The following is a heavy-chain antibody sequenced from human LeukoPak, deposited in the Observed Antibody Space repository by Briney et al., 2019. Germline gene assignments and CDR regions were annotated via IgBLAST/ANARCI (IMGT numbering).Heavy chain of an antibody. CDR1: GGSISSGDYY. J-gene: IGHJ4*02. D-gene: IGHD6-13*01. CDR2: IYYSGST. CDR3: AGDPLEAAAVY. Sequence: PSETLSLTCTVSGGSISSGDYYWSWIRQPPGKGLEWIGYIYYSGSTYYNPSLKSRVTISVDTSKNQFSLKLSSVTAADTAVYYCAGDPLEAAAVYWGQGTLVTVSS. V-gene: IGHV4-30-4*08.